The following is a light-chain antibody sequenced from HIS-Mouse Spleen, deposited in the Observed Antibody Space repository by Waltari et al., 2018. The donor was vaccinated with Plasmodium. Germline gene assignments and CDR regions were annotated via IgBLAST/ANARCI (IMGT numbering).Light chain of an antibody. CDR2: EDS. CDR3: YSTDSSGNHRV. CDR1: ALPKKY. Sequence: SYELTQPPSVSVSPGQTAGITCPGEALPKKYAFWYQQKSGQAPVLVIYEDSKRPSGIPERFSGSSSGTMATLTISGAQVEDEADYYCYSTDSSGNHRVFGGGTKLTVL. J-gene: IGLJ3*02. V-gene: IGLV3-10*01.